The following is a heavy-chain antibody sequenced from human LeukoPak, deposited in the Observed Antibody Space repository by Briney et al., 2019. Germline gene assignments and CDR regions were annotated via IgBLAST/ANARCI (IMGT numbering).Heavy chain of an antibody. V-gene: IGHV3-74*01. Sequence: PGGSLRLSCAASGFTFSSYWMHWVRQAPGKGLVWVSRINTDGSSTSYADSVKGRFTISRDNAKNTLYLQMNSLRAEDTAVYYCASIDGYCTNGVCYRPFDIWGQGTMVTVSS. J-gene: IGHJ3*02. CDR2: INTDGSST. D-gene: IGHD2-8*01. CDR1: GFTFSSYW. CDR3: ASIDGYCTNGVCYRPFDI.